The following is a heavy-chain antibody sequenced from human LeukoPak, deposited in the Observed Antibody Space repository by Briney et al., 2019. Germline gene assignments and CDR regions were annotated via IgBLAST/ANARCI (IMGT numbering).Heavy chain of an antibody. CDR2: IYYSGST. CDR3: ARDSTMMGGE. V-gene: IGHV4-59*12. Sequence: SETLSLTCIVSGGSISSYYWSWIRQPPGKGLEWIGYIYYSGSTYYNPSLKSRVTISVDTSKNQFSLKLSSVTAADTAVYYCARDSTMMGGEWGQGTLVTVSS. J-gene: IGHJ4*02. D-gene: IGHD3-22*01. CDR1: GGSISSYY.